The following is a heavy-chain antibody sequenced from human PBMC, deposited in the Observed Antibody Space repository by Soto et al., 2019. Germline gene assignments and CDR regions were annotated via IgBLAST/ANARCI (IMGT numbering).Heavy chain of an antibody. D-gene: IGHD6-13*01. V-gene: IGHV4-4*02. CDR3: ASYSSSWSLNYYYYGMDV. Sequence: SETLSLTCAVSGGSISSSNWWSWVRQPPGKGLEWIGEIYYSGSTNYNPSLKSRVTISVDKSKNQFSLKLSSVTAADTAVYYCASYSSSWSLNYYYYGMDVWGQGTTVTVSS. J-gene: IGHJ6*02. CDR2: IYYSGST. CDR1: GGSISSSNW.